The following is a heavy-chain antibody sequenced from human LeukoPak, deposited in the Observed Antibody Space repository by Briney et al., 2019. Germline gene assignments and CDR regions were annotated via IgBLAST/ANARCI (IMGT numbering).Heavy chain of an antibody. CDR3: ARDHGSDWRYFDY. Sequence: GGSLRLSCAASGFTSSSYEMNWVRQAPGKGLEWVSYISSSGNTIYYADSVKGRFTISRDNAKNSLYLQMNSLRAEDTAVYYCARDHGSDWRYFDYWGQGTLVTVSS. J-gene: IGHJ4*02. D-gene: IGHD6-19*01. CDR1: GFTSSSYE. CDR2: ISSSGNTI. V-gene: IGHV3-48*03.